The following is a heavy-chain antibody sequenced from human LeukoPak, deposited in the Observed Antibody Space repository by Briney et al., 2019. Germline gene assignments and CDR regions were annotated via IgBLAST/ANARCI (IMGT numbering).Heavy chain of an antibody. Sequence: GASVKVSCKASGYTFTNYDINWVRQATGQGLEWMGSINPNSGNTGYAQKFQGRVTITRNTSISTVYMELSSLRSEDTAVYYCATDPKSAYYYDSSGYKFDYWGQGTLVTVSS. CDR3: ATDPKSAYYYDSSGYKFDY. CDR2: INPNSGNT. CDR1: GYTFTNYD. V-gene: IGHV1-8*03. D-gene: IGHD3-22*01. J-gene: IGHJ4*02.